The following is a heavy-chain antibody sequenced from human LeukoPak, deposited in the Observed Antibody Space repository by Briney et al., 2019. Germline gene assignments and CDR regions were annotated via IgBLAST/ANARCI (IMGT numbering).Heavy chain of an antibody. CDR2: IFTSGST. D-gene: IGHD4/OR15-4a*01. Sequence: SETLSLTCTVVGGSITSDYWSWIRQPAGKGLDWIGRIFTSGSTAYNPSLKSRVTMSLDTSKNQFFLKLSSVTAADTAAYFCSRGGANDLWGQGTLVTVSS. V-gene: IGHV4-4*07. CDR1: GGSITSDY. CDR3: SRGGANDL. J-gene: IGHJ5*02.